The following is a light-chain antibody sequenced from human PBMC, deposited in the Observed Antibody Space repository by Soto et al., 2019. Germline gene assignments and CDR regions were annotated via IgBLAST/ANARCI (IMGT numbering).Light chain of an antibody. CDR2: GAS. Sequence: QRTQTPCSLAASLRGRVIITCRASQGIANSLAWYQQKPGKGPTLLIYGASTLQSGVPSRFSGSGSGTDFALTISSLQPEDVATYYCQKYKSAPYTFGPGTKVDI. CDR3: QKYKSAPYT. V-gene: IGKV1-27*01. J-gene: IGKJ3*01. CDR1: QGIANS.